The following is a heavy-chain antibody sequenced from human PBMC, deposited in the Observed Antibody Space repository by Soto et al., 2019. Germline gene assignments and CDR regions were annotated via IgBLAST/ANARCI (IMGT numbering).Heavy chain of an antibody. D-gene: IGHD5-12*01. CDR1: GGSISSSNW. CDR2: IYNSGST. V-gene: IGHV4-4*02. J-gene: IGHJ5*02. Sequence: QVQLQESGPGLVKPSGTLSLTCAVSGGSISSSNWWSWVRQPPGTGLEWIGEIYNSGSTNYNPSHKSRVATSVDKSKHQSPLKLSSLTAADTAVYYCAIARTGGYSGYDVARTSWFDPWGQGTLVTVSS. CDR3: AIARTGGYSGYDVARTSWFDP.